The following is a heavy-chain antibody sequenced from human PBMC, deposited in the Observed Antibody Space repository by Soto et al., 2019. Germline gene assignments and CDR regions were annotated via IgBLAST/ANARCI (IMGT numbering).Heavy chain of an antibody. V-gene: IGHV3-30*18. J-gene: IGHJ4*02. D-gene: IGHD3-16*01. CDR1: GFTFSNYC. Sequence: PGGSLRLSGAASGFTFSNYCIHWVRQAPGKGLEWLAIISHDGSDLKYADSVKGRFTISRDNSRNTLYLQIESLRPEDTAMYYCAKCVSNLGVMLRPNGLIDSWGQGTLVPVSS. CDR3: AKCVSNLGVMLRPNGLIDS. CDR2: ISHDGSDL.